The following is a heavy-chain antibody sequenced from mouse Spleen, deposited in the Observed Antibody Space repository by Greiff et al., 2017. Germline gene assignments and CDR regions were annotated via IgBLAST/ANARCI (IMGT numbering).Heavy chain of an antibody. V-gene: IGHV2-4-1*01. CDR2: IWSDGST. Sequence: QVHVKQSGPGLVAPSQSLSITCTVSGFSLTNYAVHWVRQSPGKGLEWLGVIWSDGSTDYNAAFISRLSISKDNSKSQVFFKMNSLQADDTAIYYCARMDGYYAYWGQGTLVTVSA. J-gene: IGHJ3*01. CDR3: ARMDGYYAY. D-gene: IGHD2-3*01. CDR1: GFSLTNYA.